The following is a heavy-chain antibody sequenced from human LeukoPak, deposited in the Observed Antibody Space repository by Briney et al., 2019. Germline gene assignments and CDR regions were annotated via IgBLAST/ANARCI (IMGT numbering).Heavy chain of an antibody. CDR1: GFTFTTYA. Sequence: GGSLRLSCATSGFTFTTYAMAWVRQAPGKGLEWVAAITAGGGGTYYADSVKGRFTISRDNSKNTLYLQMNSLRAEDTAVYYCAKDPRANYLMDVWGQGTTVTVSS. CDR3: AKDPRANYLMDV. V-gene: IGHV3-23*01. CDR2: ITAGGGGT. J-gene: IGHJ6*02. D-gene: IGHD4/OR15-4a*01.